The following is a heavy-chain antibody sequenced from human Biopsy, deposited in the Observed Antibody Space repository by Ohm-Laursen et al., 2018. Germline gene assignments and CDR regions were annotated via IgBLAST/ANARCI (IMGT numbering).Heavy chain of an antibody. V-gene: IGHV1-2*02. CDR1: GYTFAGYY. J-gene: IGHJ6*02. CDR2: INPNSGNA. CDR3: ARVPAYPSIDGYYGLDL. Sequence: ASVKVSCKASGYTFAGYYLHWVRQAPGHGLEGMGWINPNSGNANYAQSFQGRLTVTRDMSISTAYMELTSLTFDDTAIYYCARVPAYPSIDGYYGLDLWGQGTTVIVSS. D-gene: IGHD3-9*01.